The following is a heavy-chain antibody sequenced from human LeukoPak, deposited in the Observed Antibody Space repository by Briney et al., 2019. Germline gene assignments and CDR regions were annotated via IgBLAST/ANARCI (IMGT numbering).Heavy chain of an antibody. D-gene: IGHD1-1*01. J-gene: IGHJ4*02. Sequence: PSETLSLTCAVYGGSFSGYYWSWIRQPPGRGLEWIGEINNSGSTNYNPSLKSRVTISVDTSKNQFSLKLSSVTAADTAVYYCARGLRTAAFDYWGQGTLVTVSS. CDR1: GGSFSGYY. V-gene: IGHV4-34*01. CDR2: INNSGST. CDR3: ARGLRTAAFDY.